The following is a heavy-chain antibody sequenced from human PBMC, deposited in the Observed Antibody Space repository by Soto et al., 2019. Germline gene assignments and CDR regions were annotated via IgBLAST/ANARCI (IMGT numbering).Heavy chain of an antibody. V-gene: IGHV4-30-4*01. D-gene: IGHD3-22*01. CDR2: IYYSGST. CDR1: GGSISSGDYY. Sequence: SETLSLTCAVSGGSISSGDYYWSWIRQPPGKGLEWIGYIYYSGSTYYNPSLKSRVTISVDTSKNQFSLKLSSVTAADTAVYYCAGGSYYYDSVRGPFAFDYWGQGTLVTVSS. J-gene: IGHJ4*02. CDR3: AGGSYYYDSVRGPFAFDY.